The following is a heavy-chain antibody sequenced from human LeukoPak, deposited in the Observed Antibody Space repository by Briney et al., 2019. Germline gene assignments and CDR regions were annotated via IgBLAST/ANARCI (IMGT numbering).Heavy chain of an antibody. D-gene: IGHD6-19*01. CDR3: ARGQAVAGLGY. Sequence: SETLSLTCAVYGGSFSGYYWSWIRQPPGKGLEWIGEINHSGSTNYNPSLTSRVTISVDTSKNQFSLKLSSVTAADTAVYYCARGQAVAGLGYWGQGTLVTVSS. V-gene: IGHV4-34*01. CDR2: INHSGST. J-gene: IGHJ4*02. CDR1: GGSFSGYY.